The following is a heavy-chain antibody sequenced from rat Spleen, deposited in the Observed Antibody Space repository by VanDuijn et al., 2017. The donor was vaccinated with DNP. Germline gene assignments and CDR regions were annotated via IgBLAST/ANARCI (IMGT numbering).Heavy chain of an antibody. J-gene: IGHJ2*01. Sequence: EVQLVESGGGLVQPGRSLKLSCAASGFSFSDYDMAWVRQAPTKGLEWVACMSPTTRSSYYRDSVKGRFTISRDNAKSTLYLQMNSLRSEDTATYYCTRGQWDFDYWGQGVMVTVSS. D-gene: IGHD1-7*01. CDR2: MSPTTRSS. CDR3: TRGQWDFDY. CDR1: GFSFSDYD. V-gene: IGHV5-27*01.